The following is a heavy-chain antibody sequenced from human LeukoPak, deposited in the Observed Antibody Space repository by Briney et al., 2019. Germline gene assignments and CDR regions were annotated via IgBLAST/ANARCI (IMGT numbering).Heavy chain of an antibody. CDR3: ARFVLRYFDWLLTPDY. CDR2: ISAYNGNT. J-gene: IGHJ4*02. D-gene: IGHD3-9*01. Sequence: GASVKVSCKASGYTFTSYGISWVRQAPGQGLEWMGWISAYNGNTNYAQKLQGRVTMTTDTSTSIAYMELRSLRSDDTAVYYCARFVLRYFDWLLTPDYWGQGTLVTVSS. CDR1: GYTFTSYG. V-gene: IGHV1-18*04.